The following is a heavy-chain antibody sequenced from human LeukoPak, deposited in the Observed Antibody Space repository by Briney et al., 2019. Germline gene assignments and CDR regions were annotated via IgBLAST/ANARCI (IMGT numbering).Heavy chain of an antibody. CDR3: PRQLPGGNYVFDY. CDR1: GGAFSSYA. Sequence: GASVKVSCKASGGAFSSYAISWVRQAPGQGLEWMGGIIPIFGTANYAQKFQGRVTITTDESTSTAYMELSSLRSEDTAVYYCPRQLPGGNYVFDYWGQGTLVTVSS. D-gene: IGHD4-23*01. J-gene: IGHJ4*02. V-gene: IGHV1-69*05. CDR2: IIPIFGTA.